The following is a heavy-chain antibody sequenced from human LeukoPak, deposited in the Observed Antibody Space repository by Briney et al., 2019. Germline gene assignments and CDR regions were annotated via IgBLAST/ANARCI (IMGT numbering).Heavy chain of an antibody. CDR2: ISSSSSTI. J-gene: IGHJ4*02. CDR1: GFTFSSYW. D-gene: IGHD1-26*01. V-gene: IGHV3-48*04. Sequence: GGSLRLSCAASGFTFSSYWMSWVRQAPGKGLEWVSYISSSSSTIYYADSVKGRFTISRDNAKNSLFLQMNSLRAEDTAVYYCARDLIVGTTYFDYWGQGTLVTVSS. CDR3: ARDLIVGTTYFDY.